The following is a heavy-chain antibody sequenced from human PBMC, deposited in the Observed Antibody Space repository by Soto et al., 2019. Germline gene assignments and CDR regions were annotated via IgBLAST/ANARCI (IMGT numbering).Heavy chain of an antibody. V-gene: IGHV4-39*01. CDR3: ASLQVPGNFDY. Sequence: QLQLQESGPGLVKPSETLSLTCTVSGGSISSRNYYWAWVRQPPGKGLERIGNIYYSGYTYYRPSLRSRLTISVHTSKNQFSLNLSSLSAADPAMYYCASLQVPGNFDYWGQGNLVTVTS. CDR2: IYYSGYT. CDR1: GGSISSRNYY. J-gene: IGHJ4*02. D-gene: IGHD6-13*01.